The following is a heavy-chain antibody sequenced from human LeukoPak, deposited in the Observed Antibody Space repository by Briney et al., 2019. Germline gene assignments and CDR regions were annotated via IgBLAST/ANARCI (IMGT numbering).Heavy chain of an antibody. D-gene: IGHD6-19*01. CDR1: GFTFSSYW. J-gene: IGHJ3*02. CDR2: IKQDGSKK. CDR3: ARNEPGIAVAAVDAFDI. Sequence: GGSLRLSCAASGFTFSSYWMSWVRQAPGKGLEWVANIKQDGSKKYYVDSVKGRFTISRDNAKNSLYLQMNSLRAEDTAVYYCARNEPGIAVAAVDAFDIWGQGTMVTVSS. V-gene: IGHV3-7*01.